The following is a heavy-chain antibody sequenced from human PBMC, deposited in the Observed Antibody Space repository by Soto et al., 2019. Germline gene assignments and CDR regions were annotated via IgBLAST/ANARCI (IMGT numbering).Heavy chain of an antibody. CDR2: IYHSGST. V-gene: IGHV4-4*02. Sequence: SETLSLTCAVSGDSISSSNWWNWVRQPPGKGLEWIGEIYHSGSTNYNPSLKSRVTISVDKSKNQFSLRLSSVTAADTAVYYCARVIAGRPFDYWGRGSLVTVSS. CDR1: GDSISSSNW. CDR3: ARVIAGRPFDY. D-gene: IGHD6-6*01. J-gene: IGHJ4*02.